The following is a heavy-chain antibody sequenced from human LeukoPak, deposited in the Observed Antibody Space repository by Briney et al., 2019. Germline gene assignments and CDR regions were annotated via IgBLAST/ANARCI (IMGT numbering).Heavy chain of an antibody. CDR1: GGSISSYY. V-gene: IGHV4-59*08. D-gene: IGHD2-2*01. Sequence: PSETLSLTCTVSGGSISSYYWSWIRQPPGKGLEWIGYIYYSGSTNYNPSLKSRVTISVDTSKNQFSLKLSSVTAADTAVYYCARTGYCSSTSCYSSFGYGMDVWGQGTTVTVSS. CDR3: ARTGYCSSTSCYSSFGYGMDV. CDR2: IYYSGST. J-gene: IGHJ6*02.